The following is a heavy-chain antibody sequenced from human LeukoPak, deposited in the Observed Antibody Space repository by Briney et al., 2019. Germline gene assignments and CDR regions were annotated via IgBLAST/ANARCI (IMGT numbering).Heavy chain of an antibody. J-gene: IGHJ3*02. CDR3: ARGGSYLSAFDI. Sequence: GRSLRLSCAASGFTFSSYVMHWVRQAPGKVLEWVAIISYDGSNEYYADSVKGRFTISRDNSKNTLYLQMNSLRAEDTAVYYCARGGSYLSAFDIWGQGTMVTVSS. CDR2: ISYDGSNE. D-gene: IGHD1-26*01. CDR1: GFTFSSYV. V-gene: IGHV3-30*04.